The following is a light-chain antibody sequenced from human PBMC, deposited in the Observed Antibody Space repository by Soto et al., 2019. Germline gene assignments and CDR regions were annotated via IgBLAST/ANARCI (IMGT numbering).Light chain of an antibody. CDR3: SSYTSSSTWV. J-gene: IGLJ3*02. V-gene: IGLV2-14*01. Sequence: QSALTQPASVSGSPGQSITISCTGTSSDVGGYNYVSWYQQHPGKAPKLMIYDVSNRTSGVSNRFSGSKSGNTASLNISGLQAEDEADYYCSSYTSSSTWVFGGGTQLTVL. CDR2: DVS. CDR1: SSDVGGYNY.